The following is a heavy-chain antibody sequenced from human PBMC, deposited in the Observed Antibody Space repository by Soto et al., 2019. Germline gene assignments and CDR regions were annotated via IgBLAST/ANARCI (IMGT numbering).Heavy chain of an antibody. J-gene: IGHJ6*02. D-gene: IGHD4-17*01. V-gene: IGHV3-30-3*01. CDR3: ARGATSGFHGDYQLVGYYYYYYGMDV. CDR2: ISYDGSNK. CDR1: GFTFSSYA. Sequence: SLRLSCAASGFTFSSYAMHWVRQAPGKGLEWVAVISYDGSNKYYADSVKGRFTISRDNSKNTLYLQMNSLRAEDTAVYYCARGATSGFHGDYQLVGYYYYYYGMDVWGQGTTVTVSS.